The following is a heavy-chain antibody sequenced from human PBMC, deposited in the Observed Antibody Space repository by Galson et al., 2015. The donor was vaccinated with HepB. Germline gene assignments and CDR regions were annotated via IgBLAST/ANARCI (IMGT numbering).Heavy chain of an antibody. CDR2: IWKDGSNK. J-gene: IGHJ4*02. D-gene: IGHD6-19*01. CDR3: AREDATITVAALEY. Sequence: SLRLSCAASGFAFGNYGMHWVRQAPGKGLEWMALIWKDGSNKHYAASLKGRFRISRDNTKNTLFLEADSLRAEDTAVYYCAREDATITVAALEYWGQGVLVTVSS. CDR1: GFAFGNYG. V-gene: IGHV3-33*01.